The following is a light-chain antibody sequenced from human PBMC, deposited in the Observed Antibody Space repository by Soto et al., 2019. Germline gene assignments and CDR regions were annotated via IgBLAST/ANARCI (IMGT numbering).Light chain of an antibody. CDR2: GAS. CDR1: QSVSSNY. CDR3: QQYGSAPPIT. J-gene: IGKJ4*01. V-gene: IGKV3-20*01. Sequence: PGERATLSCRASQSVSSNYLAWYQQKPGQAPRLLIYGASSRATGVPGRFSGSGSGTNFTLTISKLEPEDFALYYCQQYGSAPPITFGGGTKVDIK.